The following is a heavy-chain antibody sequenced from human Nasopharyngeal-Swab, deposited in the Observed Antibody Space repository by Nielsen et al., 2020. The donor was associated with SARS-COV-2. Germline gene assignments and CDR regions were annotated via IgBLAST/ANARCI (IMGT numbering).Heavy chain of an antibody. Sequence: SVKVSCKASGGTFSSYAISWVRQAPEKGLEWMGGIIPIFGTANYAQKFQGRVTITADESTSTAYMELSSLRSEDTAVYYCARGGYSYGYSQWNDAFDIWGQGTMVTVSS. CDR3: ARGGYSYGYSQWNDAFDI. D-gene: IGHD5-18*01. J-gene: IGHJ3*02. CDR2: IIPIFGTA. V-gene: IGHV1-69*13. CDR1: GGTFSSYA.